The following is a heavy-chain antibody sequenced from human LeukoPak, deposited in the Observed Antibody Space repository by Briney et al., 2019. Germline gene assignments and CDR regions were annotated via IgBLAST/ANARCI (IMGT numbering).Heavy chain of an antibody. CDR2: INHSGST. CDR3: ARARPPKLRYLDY. CDR1: GGSISSYY. J-gene: IGHJ4*02. V-gene: IGHV4-34*01. D-gene: IGHD3-9*01. Sequence: SETLSLTCTVSGGSISSYYWSWIRQPPGKGLEWIGEINHSGSTNYNPSLKSRVTISVDTSKNQFSLKLSSVTAADTAVYYCARARPPKLRYLDYWGQGTLVTVSS.